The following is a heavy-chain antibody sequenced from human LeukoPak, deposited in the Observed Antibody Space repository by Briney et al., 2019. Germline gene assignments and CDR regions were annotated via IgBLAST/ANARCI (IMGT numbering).Heavy chain of an antibody. CDR1: GYTFTSYY. CDR2: INPGGGST. Sequence: ASVKVSCKASGYTFTSYYIHWVRQAPGQGLEWMGIINPGGGSTSYAQNFQGSVTMTRDTSTSTVYMELSSLRSEDTAIYYCARGGDNSYFDYWGQGTLVTVSS. J-gene: IGHJ4*02. CDR3: ARGGDNSYFDY. D-gene: IGHD4-23*01. V-gene: IGHV1-46*01.